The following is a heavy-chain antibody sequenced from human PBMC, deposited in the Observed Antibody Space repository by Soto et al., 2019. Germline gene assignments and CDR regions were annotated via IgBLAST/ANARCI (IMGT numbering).Heavy chain of an antibody. CDR2: IYWDDDK. CDR3: AHSLIPNWGSRGAFDY. D-gene: IGHD7-27*01. Sequence: QITLKESGPTLVKPTQTLTLTCTFSGFPLSTSGVGVGWIRQPPGKALELLALIYWDDDKRYSPSLKSRLTITKDTSKNQVVLTMTNMDPVDTATYYCAHSLIPNWGSRGAFDYWGQGTLVTVSS. V-gene: IGHV2-5*02. J-gene: IGHJ4*02. CDR1: GFPLSTSGVG.